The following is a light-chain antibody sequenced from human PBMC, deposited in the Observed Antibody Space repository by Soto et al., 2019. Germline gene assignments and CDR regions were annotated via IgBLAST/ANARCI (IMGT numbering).Light chain of an antibody. CDR1: QSVSSSY. CDR2: GAS. V-gene: IGKV3-20*01. J-gene: IGKJ2*01. Sequence: EIVLTQSPGTLSLSPGESATLSCRASQSVSSSYLAWYQQKPGQAPRLLIYGASSRATGIPDRFSGSGSGTDFTLTISRLEPEDFALYYCQQYGSSPHTFGQGTKLEIK. CDR3: QQYGSSPHT.